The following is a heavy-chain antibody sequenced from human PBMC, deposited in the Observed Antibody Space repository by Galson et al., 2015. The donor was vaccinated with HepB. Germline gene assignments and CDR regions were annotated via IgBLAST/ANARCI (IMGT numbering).Heavy chain of an antibody. CDR2: IWYDGSNK. J-gene: IGHJ3*02. CDR1: GFTFSSYG. CDR3: ARYHGDYGAFDI. D-gene: IGHD4-17*01. V-gene: IGHV3-33*01. Sequence: SLRLSCAASGFTFSSYGMHWVRQAPGKGLEWVAVIWYDGSNKYYADSVKGQFTISRDNSKNTLYLQMNSLRAEDTGVYYCARYHGDYGAFDIWGQGTMVTVSS.